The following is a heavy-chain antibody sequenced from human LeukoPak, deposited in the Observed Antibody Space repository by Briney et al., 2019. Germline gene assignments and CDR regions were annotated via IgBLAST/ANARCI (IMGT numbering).Heavy chain of an antibody. CDR3: ARVGPLRYFDWLSPNYFDY. Sequence: GGSLRLSCAASGFTFSSYSMNWVRQAPGKGLEWVSYISSSSSTIYYADSVKGRFTISRDNAKNSLYLQMNSLRAEDTAVYYCARVGPLRYFDWLSPNYFDYWGQGTLVTVSS. J-gene: IGHJ4*02. CDR1: GFTFSSYS. CDR2: ISSSSSTI. D-gene: IGHD3-9*01. V-gene: IGHV3-48*01.